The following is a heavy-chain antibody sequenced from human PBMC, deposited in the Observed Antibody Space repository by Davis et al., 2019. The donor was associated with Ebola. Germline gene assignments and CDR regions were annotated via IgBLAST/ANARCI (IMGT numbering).Heavy chain of an antibody. CDR1: GYSFSSHW. CDR3: ARLEGYYDSSGSYFDY. J-gene: IGHJ4*02. V-gene: IGHV5-51*01. CDR2: IYPGDSDT. D-gene: IGHD3-22*01. Sequence: GESLKISCEGSGYSFSSHWIGWVRQMPGKGLELMGLIYPGDSDTRYSPSFQGQVTISADKSISTAYLQWSSLKASDTAMYYCARLEGYYDSSGSYFDYWGQGTLVTVSS.